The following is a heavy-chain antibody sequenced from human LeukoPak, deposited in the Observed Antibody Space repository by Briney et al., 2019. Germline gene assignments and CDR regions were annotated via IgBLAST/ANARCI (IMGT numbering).Heavy chain of an antibody. CDR1: GYTFTGYY. D-gene: IGHD2-15*01. J-gene: IGHJ4*02. Sequence: ASVKVSCKASGYTFTGYYMHWVRQAPGQGLEWMGWINPNSGGTNYAQKFQGRVTMTRDTSISTAYMELSRLRSDDTAVYYCARDRKTDYCSGGSCYLFDYWGREPWSPSPQ. V-gene: IGHV1-2*02. CDR3: ARDRKTDYCSGGSCYLFDY. CDR2: INPNSGGT.